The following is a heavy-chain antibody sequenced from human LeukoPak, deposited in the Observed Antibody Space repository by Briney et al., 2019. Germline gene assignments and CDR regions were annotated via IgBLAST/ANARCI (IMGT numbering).Heavy chain of an antibody. CDR2: MNPNSGNT. Sequence: ASVKVSCKASGYTFTSYDINWVRQATGQGLEWMGWMNPNSGNTGYAQKFQGRVTMTRNTSISTAYMELSSLRSEDTAVYYCARGNYDFWSGYRNNWFDPWGQGTLVTVSS. J-gene: IGHJ5*02. D-gene: IGHD3-3*01. V-gene: IGHV1-8*01. CDR1: GYTFTSYD. CDR3: ARGNYDFWSGYRNNWFDP.